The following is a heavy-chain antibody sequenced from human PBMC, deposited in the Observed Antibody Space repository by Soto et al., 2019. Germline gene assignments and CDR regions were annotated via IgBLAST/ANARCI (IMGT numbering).Heavy chain of an antibody. V-gene: IGHV4-31*03. CDR3: ARGHDKNPYYFDY. D-gene: IGHD3-9*01. J-gene: IGHJ4*02. CDR1: GDSISSGGYY. CDR2: IYYSGTT. Sequence: PSETLSLTCTVSGDSISSGGYYWSWIRQPPGKGLEWIGFIYYSGTTYYNPSLKSRGTISVDTSKNQFSLRLTSVTAADTAVYYCARGHDKNPYYFDYWSQGALVTVSS.